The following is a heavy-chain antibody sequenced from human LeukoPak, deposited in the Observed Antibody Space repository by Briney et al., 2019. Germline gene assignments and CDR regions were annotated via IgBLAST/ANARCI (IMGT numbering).Heavy chain of an antibody. CDR2: IYPGDSDT. CDR3: ARHLPAGYSSSSNFDY. J-gene: IGHJ4*02. Sequence: GESLKISCKGSGYSFTSYWIGWVRQMLGKGLEWMGIIYPGDSDTRYSPSFQGQVTISADKSISTAYLQWSSLKASDTAMYYCARHLPAGYSSSSNFDYWGQGTLVTVSS. V-gene: IGHV5-51*01. D-gene: IGHD6-6*01. CDR1: GYSFTSYW.